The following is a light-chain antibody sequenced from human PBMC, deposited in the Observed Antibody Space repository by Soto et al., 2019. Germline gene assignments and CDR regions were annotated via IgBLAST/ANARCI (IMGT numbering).Light chain of an antibody. J-gene: IGKJ2*01. CDR3: QQDGSSSYT. Sequence: EIVLTQSPGTLSLSPGERATLSCRASQSVSSSYLAWYQQKPGQAPRLLIYGASSRATGIPDRFSGSGSGTDFTLTISRLEPDDFAVYYCQQDGSSSYTFGQGTKLEIK. CDR1: QSVSSSY. CDR2: GAS. V-gene: IGKV3-20*01.